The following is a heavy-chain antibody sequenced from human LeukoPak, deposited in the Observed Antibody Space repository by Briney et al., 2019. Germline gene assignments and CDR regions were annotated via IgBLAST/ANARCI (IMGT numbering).Heavy chain of an antibody. Sequence: VASVKVSCKASGYTFTGYYMHWVRQAPGQGLEWMGWINPNSGGTNYAQKFQGWVTMTRDTSISTAYMELSRLRSDDTAVYYCARDYRMVRGAIRYYYYGMDVWGQGTTVTVSS. CDR3: ARDYRMVRGAIRYYYYGMDV. CDR1: GYTFTGYY. D-gene: IGHD3-10*01. V-gene: IGHV1-2*04. J-gene: IGHJ6*02. CDR2: INPNSGGT.